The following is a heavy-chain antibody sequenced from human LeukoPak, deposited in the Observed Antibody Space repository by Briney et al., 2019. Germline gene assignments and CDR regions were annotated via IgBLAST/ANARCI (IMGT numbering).Heavy chain of an antibody. Sequence: SETLSLTCNVSGGSISNYYWSWIRQPPGKGLEWIGYIFHTGITNYNPSLKSRVTTSLDTSKHQFSLKLSSVTAADTAVYFCARHGGATMVRGLHVDAFDIWGQGTMVTVSS. CDR3: ARHGGATMVRGLHVDAFDI. D-gene: IGHD3-10*01. CDR1: GGSISNYY. J-gene: IGHJ3*02. V-gene: IGHV4-59*08. CDR2: IFHTGIT.